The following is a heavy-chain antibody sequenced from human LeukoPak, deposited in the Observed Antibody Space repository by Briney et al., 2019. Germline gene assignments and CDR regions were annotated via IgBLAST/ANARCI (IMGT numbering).Heavy chain of an antibody. CDR3: ARADYYDSSGYFDY. Sequence: GGSLRLSCAASGFTFSSYSMNWVRQAPGKGLEWVSSISSNSSYIYYADSVKGRFTISRDNAKNSLYLQMNSLRAEDTAVYYCARADYYDSSGYFDYWGQGTLVTVSS. V-gene: IGHV3-21*01. D-gene: IGHD3-22*01. CDR2: ISSNSSYI. CDR1: GFTFSSYS. J-gene: IGHJ4*02.